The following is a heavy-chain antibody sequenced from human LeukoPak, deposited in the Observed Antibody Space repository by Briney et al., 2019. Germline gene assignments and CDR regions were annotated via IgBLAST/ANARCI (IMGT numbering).Heavy chain of an antibody. Sequence: PSETLSLTCAVYGGSFSGYYWSWIRQPPGKGLEWIGEINHGGNTNYNPSLKSRVTISVDTSKNQFSLRVSSVTAADTAVYYCARHLNNCGDDCYIFDYWGQGTLVTVSS. CDR3: ARHLNNCGDDCYIFDY. CDR2: INHGGNT. J-gene: IGHJ4*02. CDR1: GGSFSGYY. D-gene: IGHD2-21*01. V-gene: IGHV4-34*01.